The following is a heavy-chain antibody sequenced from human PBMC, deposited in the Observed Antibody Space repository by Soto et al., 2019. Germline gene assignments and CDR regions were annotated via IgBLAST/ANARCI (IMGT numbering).Heavy chain of an antibody. CDR2: IYSGGST. CDR1: ECTDSSRY. D-gene: IGHD3-16*01. V-gene: IGHV3-66*01. Sequence: GGCHRLSGVAAECTDSSRYRSWVRQAPGKGLEWVSVIYSGGSTFYADSVRGRFTISRDNSKNTVNLQMNSLRAEDTAVYYCARDPWAADYWGQGTLVTVSS. CDR3: ARDPWAADY. J-gene: IGHJ4*02.